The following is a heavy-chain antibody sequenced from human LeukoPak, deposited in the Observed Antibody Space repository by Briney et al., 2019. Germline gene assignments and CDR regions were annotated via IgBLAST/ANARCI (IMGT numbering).Heavy chain of an antibody. D-gene: IGHD2-21*02. Sequence: GGSLRLSCAASGFTFITYAMHWVRQAPGKGLEWVAVISYDGSNKYYADSVKGRFTISRDNSKNTLYLQMNSLRAEDTAVYYCARRKLAYCGGDCPGGMDVWGQGTTVTVSS. J-gene: IGHJ6*02. CDR3: ARRKLAYCGGDCPGGMDV. CDR1: GFTFITYA. V-gene: IGHV3-30-3*01. CDR2: ISYDGSNK.